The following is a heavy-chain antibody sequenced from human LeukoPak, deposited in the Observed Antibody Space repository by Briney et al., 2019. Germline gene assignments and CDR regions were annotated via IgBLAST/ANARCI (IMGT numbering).Heavy chain of an antibody. V-gene: IGHV1-69*04. Sequence: SVKVSCKASGGTFSSYAISWVRQAPGQGLEWMGRIIPILGIANYAQKFQGRVTITADKSTSTAYMELSSLRTEDMAVYYCARVRGYCSGGTCYFDYWGQGTLVTVSS. CDR1: GGTFSSYA. CDR3: ARVRGYCSGGTCYFDY. J-gene: IGHJ4*02. CDR2: IIPILGIA. D-gene: IGHD2-15*01.